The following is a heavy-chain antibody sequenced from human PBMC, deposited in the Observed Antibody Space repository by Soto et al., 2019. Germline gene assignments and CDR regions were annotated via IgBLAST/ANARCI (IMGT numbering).Heavy chain of an antibody. V-gene: IGHV3-23*01. Sequence: PGGSLRLSCAASGFTFSAYAMSWVRQAPGKGLKWVSSISGSVGGTVGATYYADSVKGRFTISRDNNNNTRYLQTNSLRAENTDIYYCAKDKTQFYDSLNGRYVDYYYGMDDWGQGTTVTVSS. J-gene: IGHJ6*02. CDR3: AKDKTQFYDSLNGRYVDYYYGMDD. D-gene: IGHD3-16*01. CDR1: GFTFSAYA. CDR2: ISGSVGGTVGAT.